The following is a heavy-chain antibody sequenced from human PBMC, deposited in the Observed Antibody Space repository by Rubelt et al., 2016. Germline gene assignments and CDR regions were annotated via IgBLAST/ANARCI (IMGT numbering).Heavy chain of an antibody. CDR1: GGAITSYY. V-gene: IGHV4-59*01. CDR2: IFYSGSA. Sequence: QLQLQESGPGLVKPSETLSLTCTVSGGAITSYYWNWIRQPPGKGLEWIGYIFYSGSANWNPSLKSRVTMSVDTYRDQVSLKLSSVTAADTAVYYCARALFLDDSQSYFYAMDDWCQGTTVIVSS. D-gene: IGHD4-11*01. CDR3: ARALFLDDSQSYFYAMDD. J-gene: IGHJ6*02.